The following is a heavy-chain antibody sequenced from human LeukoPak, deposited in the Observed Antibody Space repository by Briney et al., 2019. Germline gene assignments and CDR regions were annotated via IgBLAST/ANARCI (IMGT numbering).Heavy chain of an antibody. D-gene: IGHD6-13*01. CDR2: IYYSGST. CDR1: GDSISTSSYY. Sequence: PSETLSLTCSVSGDSISTSSYYWGWIRQPPGKGLEWIGTIYYSGSTYYNPSLTSRVTISVDTSKNQFSLKLSSVTPEDTAVYYCARDGYSSSWSFDYWGQGTLVTVSS. V-gene: IGHV4-39*02. CDR3: ARDGYSSSWSFDY. J-gene: IGHJ4*02.